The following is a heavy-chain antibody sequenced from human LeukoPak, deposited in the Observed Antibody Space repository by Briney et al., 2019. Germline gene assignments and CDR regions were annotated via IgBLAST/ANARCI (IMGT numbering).Heavy chain of an antibody. Sequence: SETLSLTCAVYGGSFSGYYWSWLRQPPGKGLEWIGEINHSGSTNYNPSLTSRVTISVDTSKNQFSLKLSSVTAADTAVYYCARGGSSYDYVWGSYRDQYYFDYWGQGTLVTVSS. CDR2: INHSGST. CDR1: GGSFSGYY. V-gene: IGHV4-34*01. J-gene: IGHJ4*02. D-gene: IGHD3-16*02. CDR3: ARGGSSYDYVWGSYRDQYYFDY.